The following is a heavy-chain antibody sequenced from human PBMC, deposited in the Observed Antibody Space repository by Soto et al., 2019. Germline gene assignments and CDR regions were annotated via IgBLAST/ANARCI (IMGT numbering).Heavy chain of an antibody. D-gene: IGHD5-12*01. CDR2: IYYSGTT. J-gene: IGHJ6*02. CDR3: ALRFGTA. V-gene: IGHV4-30-4*01. Sequence: PSETLSLTCTVSGASISSGDYYWTWIRQPPGKGLEWIGYIYYSGTTYYNPSLKSRVSISLDTSKNRFSLKLTSVTAADTGVYYCALRFGTAWGQGTKVTVSS. CDR1: GASISSGDYY.